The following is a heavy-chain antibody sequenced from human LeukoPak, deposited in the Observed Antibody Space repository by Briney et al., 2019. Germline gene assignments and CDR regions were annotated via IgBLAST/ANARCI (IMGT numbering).Heavy chain of an antibody. CDR2: IYYSGST. Sequence: SETLSLTCTVSGGSISSYYWSWIRQPAGKGLEWIGYIYYSGSTNYNPSLKSRVTISVDTSKNQFSLKLSSVTAADTAVYYCAASGSYYRDYYYGMDVWGQGTTVTVSS. J-gene: IGHJ6*02. V-gene: IGHV4-59*01. D-gene: IGHD1-26*01. CDR1: GGSISSYY. CDR3: AASGSYYRDYYYGMDV.